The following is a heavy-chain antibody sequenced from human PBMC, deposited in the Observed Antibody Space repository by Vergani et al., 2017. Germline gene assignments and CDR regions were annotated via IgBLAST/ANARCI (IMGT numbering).Heavy chain of an antibody. V-gene: IGHV4-39*02. CDR3: ARDQVPAAIRLNVGNYMDV. D-gene: IGHD2-2*02. J-gene: IGHJ6*03. CDR2: IYYSGST. Sequence: QLQLQESGPGLVKPSETLSLTCTVSGGSISSSSYYWGWIRQPPGKGLEWIGSIYYSGSTYYNPSLKSRVTISVDTSKNTLYLQMSSLRAEDTAVYYCARDQVPAAIRLNVGNYMDVWGKGTTVIVSS. CDR1: GGSISSSSYY.